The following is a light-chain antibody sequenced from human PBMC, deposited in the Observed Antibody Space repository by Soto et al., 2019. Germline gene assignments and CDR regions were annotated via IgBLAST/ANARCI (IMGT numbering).Light chain of an antibody. CDR1: QSINSW. V-gene: IGKV1-5*01. J-gene: IGKJ2*01. CDR3: QQYHNYNT. CDR2: DAS. Sequence: DIQMTQSPSTLSASVGDRVTITCRASQSINSWLAWYQQKPGKAPNLLIYDASSLESGVPSRFSGSGSGTEFTLTISSLQPDDFATYYCQQYHNYNTFGQGTKLEIK.